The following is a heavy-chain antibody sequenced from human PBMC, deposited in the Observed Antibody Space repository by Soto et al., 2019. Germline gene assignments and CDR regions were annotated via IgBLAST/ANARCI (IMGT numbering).Heavy chain of an antibody. V-gene: IGHV3-30*18. J-gene: IGHJ6*02. CDR2: ISYDGSER. Sequence: QVQLVESGGGVVQPGRSLRLSCAASGFSFSIYGMHWVRQAPGNGLQWVAAISYDGSERYYADSVKGRFTISRDNSNNTLYLQMNSLRAEDTAVYYCAKDAVSGSRRVPFNYYGMDVWGQGTTVTVSS. CDR3: AKDAVSGSRRVPFNYYGMDV. D-gene: IGHD3-10*01. CDR1: GFSFSIYG.